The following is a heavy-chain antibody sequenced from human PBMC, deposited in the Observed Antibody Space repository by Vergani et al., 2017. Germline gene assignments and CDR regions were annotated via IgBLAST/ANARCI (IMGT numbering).Heavy chain of an antibody. CDR1: GYTFTSYG. V-gene: IGHV1-18*01. CDR3: ARRAVAGNRIDWFDP. D-gene: IGHD6-19*01. CDR2: ISAYNGNT. J-gene: IGHJ5*02. Sequence: QVQLVQSGAEVKKPGASVKVSCKASGYTFTSYGISWVRQAPGQGLEWMGWISAYNGNTNYAQELQGRVTMTTDTSTSTAYMELRSLRSDDTAVYYWARRAVAGNRIDWFDPWGQGTLVTVSS.